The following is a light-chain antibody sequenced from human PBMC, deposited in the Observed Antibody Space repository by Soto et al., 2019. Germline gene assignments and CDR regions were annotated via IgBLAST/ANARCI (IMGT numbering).Light chain of an antibody. J-gene: IGKJ3*01. V-gene: IGKV3-15*01. Sequence: EIVMTQSPATLSVSPGERATLSCRASQSVSSNLAWYQQKSGQAPRLLIYDASTRATGIPATFSGGGSGTEFTLTISSLQSEDFAVYLCQQYDNWPLTFGPGTKVDIK. CDR2: DAS. CDR3: QQYDNWPLT. CDR1: QSVSSN.